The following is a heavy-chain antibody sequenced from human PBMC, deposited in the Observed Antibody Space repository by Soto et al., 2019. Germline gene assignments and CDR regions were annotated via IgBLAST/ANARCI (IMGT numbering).Heavy chain of an antibody. J-gene: IGHJ4*02. CDR3: ARRGSSSSEYYFDY. Sequence: PSETLSLTCTVSGGSMSSYYWSWIRQPPGKGLEWIGYIYYSGSTNYNPSLNSRVTISVDTSKNQFSLKLSSVTAADTAVYYCARRGSSSSEYYFDYWGQGTLVT. D-gene: IGHD6-6*01. CDR2: IYYSGST. CDR1: GGSMSSYY. V-gene: IGHV4-59*12.